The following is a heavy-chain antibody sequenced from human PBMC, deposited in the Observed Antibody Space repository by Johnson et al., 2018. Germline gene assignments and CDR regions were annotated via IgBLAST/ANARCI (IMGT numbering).Heavy chain of an antibody. CDR3: AREGLGCTSAGCYRAAFDM. Sequence: VQLQESGGGLVQPGGSLRLSCAASGFTFSTYWMHWVRQAPGKGLMWVSRIKGDGSSTSHADSVKGRFTISRDNAKNTLTLQMNSLRVEDTVVYYCAREGLGCTSAGCYRAAFDMWGQGTTVTVS. CDR1: GFTFSTYW. CDR2: IKGDGSST. J-gene: IGHJ3*02. V-gene: IGHV3-74*01. D-gene: IGHD2-8*02.